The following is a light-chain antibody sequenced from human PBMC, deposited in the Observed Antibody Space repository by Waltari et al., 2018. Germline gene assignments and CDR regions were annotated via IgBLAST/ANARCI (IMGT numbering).Light chain of an antibody. Sequence: EVVMTQSPATLSVSPGERATLSCRASQSVSINLSWYQQKPGQAPRLLMYSASIRAAGIPARFSGSGSGTEFTLTISSLHSEDIAVYYCQQHNDWPRTFGQGTKVEI. CDR3: QQHNDWPRT. J-gene: IGKJ1*01. CDR1: QSVSIN. CDR2: SAS. V-gene: IGKV3-15*01.